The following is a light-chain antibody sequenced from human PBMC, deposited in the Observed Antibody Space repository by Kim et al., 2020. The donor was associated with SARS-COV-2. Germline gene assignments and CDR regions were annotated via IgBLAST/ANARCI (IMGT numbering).Light chain of an antibody. V-gene: IGKV3-15*01. CDR2: AAS. Sequence: ESPGDTATRSCMSSQSVGINLAWYQQRPGQAPRLFMYAASTRASGFPARFSGSGSGTEFALTSSSLQSEDFVVYYCQQYNNWPYTFGQGTKLEI. J-gene: IGKJ2*01. CDR1: QSVGIN. CDR3: QQYNNWPYT.